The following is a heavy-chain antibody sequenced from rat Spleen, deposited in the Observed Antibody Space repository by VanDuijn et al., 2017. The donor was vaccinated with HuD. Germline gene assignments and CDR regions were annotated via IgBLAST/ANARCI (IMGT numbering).Heavy chain of an antibody. CDR2: INSAGNT. D-gene: IGHD1-6*01. J-gene: IGHJ4*01. CDR3: TRAMYTTDYYYAKGYYVMDA. CDR1: GYSITSGYG. V-gene: IGHV3-3*01. Sequence: EVQLQESGPGLVKPSQSLSLTCSVTGYSITSGYGWNCPRKFPGNKLEWMGYINSAGNTNHNPPLRSQISITTDTSKNQFFLQLTSVITEDTATYYCTRAMYTTDYYYAKGYYVMDAWGQGASVTVSS.